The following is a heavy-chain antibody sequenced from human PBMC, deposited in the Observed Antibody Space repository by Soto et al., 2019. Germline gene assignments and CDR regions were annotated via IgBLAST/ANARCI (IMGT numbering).Heavy chain of an antibody. D-gene: IGHD2-2*01. J-gene: IGHJ6*02. CDR1: VWSFSGYY. CDR3: ARPLVVVPAAIGLDYGMDV. CDR2: INHSGST. V-gene: IGHV4-34*01. Sequence: PSETLFLTCAVYVWSFSGYYWSWIRQPPGKGLEWIGEINHSGSTNYNPSLKSRVTISVDTSKNQFSLKLSSVTAADTAVYYCARPLVVVPAAIGLDYGMDVWGQGTTV.